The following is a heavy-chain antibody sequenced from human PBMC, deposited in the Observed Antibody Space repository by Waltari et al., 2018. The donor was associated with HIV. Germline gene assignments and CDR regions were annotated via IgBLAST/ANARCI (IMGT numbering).Heavy chain of an antibody. Sequence: EVQLVQSGGGLIKPGGSLRLSCAASGFSVTSYWMHWVRQTPGKGLVWASRINEGGSRIDYAESVRGRFTISRDSATNTLSLQMNSLTEEDTAVYYCSRDTFGPYDFWGQGTLVTVSS. J-gene: IGHJ4*02. CDR3: SRDTFGPYDF. CDR2: INEGGSRI. D-gene: IGHD3-10*01. CDR1: GFSVTSYW. V-gene: IGHV3-74*01.